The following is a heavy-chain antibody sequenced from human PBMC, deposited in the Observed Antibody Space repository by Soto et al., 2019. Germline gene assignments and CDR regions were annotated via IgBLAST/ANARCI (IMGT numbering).Heavy chain of an antibody. CDR3: ARDRIAVAGSEVGY. J-gene: IGHJ4*02. CDR2: INPSGGST. V-gene: IGHV1-46*01. Sequence: GASVKLSCKASGYTITSYYMHWVRQAPGQGLEWMGIINPSGGSTSYAQKFQGRVTMTRDTSTSTVYMELGSLRSEDTAVYYCARDRIAVAGSEVGYWGQGTLVTVSS. D-gene: IGHD6-19*01. CDR1: GYTITSYY.